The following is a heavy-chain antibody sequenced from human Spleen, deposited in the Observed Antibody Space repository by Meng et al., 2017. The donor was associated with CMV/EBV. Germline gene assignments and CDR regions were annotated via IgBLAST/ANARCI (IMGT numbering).Heavy chain of an antibody. CDR3: ARDSTTDYYDILTGYYTYYYYGMDV. J-gene: IGHJ6*02. CDR1: GFTVSSYA. CDR2: ISGSGGST. Sequence: GESLKISCAASGFTVSSYAMSWVRQAPGKGLEWVSAISGSGGSTYYADSVKGRFTISRDNSKNTLYLQMNSLRAEDTAVYYCARDSTTDYYDILTGYYTYYYYGMDVWGQGTTVTVSS. V-gene: IGHV3-23*01. D-gene: IGHD3-9*01.